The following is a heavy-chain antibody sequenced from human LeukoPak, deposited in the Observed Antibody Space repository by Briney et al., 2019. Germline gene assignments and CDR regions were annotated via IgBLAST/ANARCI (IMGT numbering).Heavy chain of an antibody. V-gene: IGHV4-39*01. Sequence: PSETLSLTCTVSDDSITNNFYFWGWIRQPPGTGLEWIGTIYYSGTAYYNPSLKSRVTISLDTSKNQFSLKLTSVTAADTAVYYCARHKVAVPQVFDYWGQGTLVTVSS. CDR3: ARHKVAVPQVFDY. CDR1: DDSITNNFYF. J-gene: IGHJ4*02. CDR2: IYYSGTA. D-gene: IGHD6-19*01.